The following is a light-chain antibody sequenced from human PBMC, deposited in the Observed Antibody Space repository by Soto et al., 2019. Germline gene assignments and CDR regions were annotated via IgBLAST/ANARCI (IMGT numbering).Light chain of an antibody. J-gene: IGLJ2*01. CDR2: EVS. V-gene: IGLV2-8*01. Sequence: QSALTQPPSASGSPGQSVTISCTGTSSDVGGYNYVSWYQQHPGKAPKLMISEVSKRPSGVPDRFSGSKSGNTASLTVSGLKAEDEADYYCSSFGGNNNLVFGGGTKLTVL. CDR1: SSDVGGYNY. CDR3: SSFGGNNNLV.